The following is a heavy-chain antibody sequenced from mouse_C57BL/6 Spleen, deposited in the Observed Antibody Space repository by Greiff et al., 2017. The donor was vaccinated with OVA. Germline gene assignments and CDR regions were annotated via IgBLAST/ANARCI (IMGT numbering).Heavy chain of an antibody. V-gene: IGHV1-26*01. J-gene: IGHJ2*01. CDR2: INPNNGGT. CDR3: AILATGYFDY. CDR1: GYTFTDYY. D-gene: IGHD6-1*01. Sequence: VQLQQSGPELVKPGASVKISCKASGYTFTDYYMNWVKQSHGKSLEWIGDINPNNGGTSYNQKFKGKATLTVDKSSSTAYMELRSLTSEDSAVYYCAILATGYFDYWGQGTTLTVSS.